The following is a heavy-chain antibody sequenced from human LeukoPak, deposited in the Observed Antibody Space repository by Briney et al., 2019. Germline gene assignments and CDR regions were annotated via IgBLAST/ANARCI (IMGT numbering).Heavy chain of an antibody. CDR1: GFTFSGYP. CDR3: ARSYYGGYQIDY. CDR2: ISYDGSNK. Sequence: PGGSLRLSCAASGFTFSGYPIHWVRQAPGKGLEWVAVISYDGSNKYYADSVKGRFTISRDNSKNTLYLQMISLRAEDTALYYCARSYYGGYQIDYWGQGTLVTVSS. J-gene: IGHJ4*02. D-gene: IGHD5-12*01. V-gene: IGHV3-30-3*01.